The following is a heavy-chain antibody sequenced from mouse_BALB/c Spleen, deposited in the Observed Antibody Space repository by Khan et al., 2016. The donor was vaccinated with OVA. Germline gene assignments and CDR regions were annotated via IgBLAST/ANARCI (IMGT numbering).Heavy chain of an antibody. Sequence: EVQLVESGPGLVKPSQSLSLTCTVTGYSITSDYAWNWIRQFPGNKLEWMGYISSSGSTNNNPALKSRISITRDTSKNQFFLQLNSETTEDTATYYCARDGSRYNYAMDYWGQGTSVTVSS. V-gene: IGHV3-2*02. CDR3: ARDGSRYNYAMDY. CDR1: GYSITSDYA. CDR2: ISSSGST. D-gene: IGHD2-3*01. J-gene: IGHJ4*01.